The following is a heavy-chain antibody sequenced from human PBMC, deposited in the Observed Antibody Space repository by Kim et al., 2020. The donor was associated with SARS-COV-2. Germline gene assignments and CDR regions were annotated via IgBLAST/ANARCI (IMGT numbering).Heavy chain of an antibody. CDR2: IDHSGGA. V-gene: IGHV4-34*01. Sequence: SETLSLTCAVYGGSFSGHYWNWIRQSPDLALEWIGEIDHSGGANYNPSLKSRVSLSVDTSKNQFSLKLNSVNAADTAIYYCARRAAGIDWWGQGTPVTVS. CDR3: ARRAAGIDW. J-gene: IGHJ4*02. CDR1: GGSFSGHY.